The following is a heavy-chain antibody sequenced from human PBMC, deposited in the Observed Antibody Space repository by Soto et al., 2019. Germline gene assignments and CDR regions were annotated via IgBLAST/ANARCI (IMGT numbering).Heavy chain of an antibody. Sequence: EVQLLESGGGLVQPGGSLRLSCTASGFTFSTYGMSWVRQAPGKGLEWDSSLSGDGTTTYYIDSVKGRFTISRDNSRNTLSLQMNSLRTEDPAIYYCAKDISFDTSAYNYWGQGILVAVSS. CDR3: AKDISFDTSAYNY. CDR1: GFTFSTYG. CDR2: LSGDGTTT. V-gene: IGHV3-23*01. J-gene: IGHJ4*02. D-gene: IGHD3-22*01.